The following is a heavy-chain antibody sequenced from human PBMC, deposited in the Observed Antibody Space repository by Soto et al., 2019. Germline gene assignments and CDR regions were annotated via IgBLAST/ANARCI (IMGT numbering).Heavy chain of an antibody. CDR3: ARDIPPGVVVVGGEQLGMDV. Sequence: QGQLEQPGAEVKKPGSSVKVSCKASGDTFNNYTISWVRQAPGQGLEWMGRIIPILNLANYPQHLQGRVTITADKSPNTVYMELSSLTSEDTAVYYCARDIPPGVVVVGGEQLGMDVWGHGTPVTVSS. D-gene: IGHD2-15*01. CDR1: GDTFNNYT. V-gene: IGHV1-69*08. CDR2: IIPILNLA. J-gene: IGHJ6*02.